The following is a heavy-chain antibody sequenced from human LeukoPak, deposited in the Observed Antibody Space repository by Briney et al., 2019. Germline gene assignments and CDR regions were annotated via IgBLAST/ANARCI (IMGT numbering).Heavy chain of an antibody. CDR3: ARDIRPYGSGSYPDY. CDR2: INAGNGNT. Sequence: ASVKVSCKASGYTFTSYAMHWARQAPGQRLEWMGWINAGNGNTKYSQKFQGRVTITRDTSASTAYMELSSLRSEDTAVYYCARDIRPYGSGSYPDYWGQGTLVTVSS. V-gene: IGHV1-3*01. CDR1: GYTFTSYA. J-gene: IGHJ4*02. D-gene: IGHD3-10*01.